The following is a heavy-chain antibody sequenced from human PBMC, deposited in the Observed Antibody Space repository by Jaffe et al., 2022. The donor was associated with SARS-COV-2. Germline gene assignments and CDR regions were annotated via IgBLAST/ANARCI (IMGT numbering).Heavy chain of an antibody. Sequence: QVQLVESGGGVVQPGRSLRLSCAASGFTFSSYGMHWVRQAPGKGLEWVAVISYDGSNKYYADSVKGRFTISRDNSKNTLYLQMNSLRAEDTAVYYCAKDLRQQGDTPAVGYWGQGTLVTVSS. CDR3: AKDLRQQGDTPAVGY. J-gene: IGHJ4*02. V-gene: IGHV3-30*18. CDR1: GFTFSSYG. CDR2: ISYDGSNK. D-gene: IGHD2-2*01.